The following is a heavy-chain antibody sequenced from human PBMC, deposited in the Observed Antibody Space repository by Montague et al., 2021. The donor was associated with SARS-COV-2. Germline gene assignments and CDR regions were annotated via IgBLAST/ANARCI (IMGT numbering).Heavy chain of an antibody. CDR3: TREGYQVLWSDYYYYGMDV. Sequence: SETLSLTCAVYGGSFSGYSWSWIRQPPGKGLEWIGEINHSGSTNYNPSLKSRVTISVDTSKNQFSLKLSSVTAADTAVYYCTREGYQVLWSDYYYYGMDVWGQGTTVTVSS. CDR1: GGSFSGYS. V-gene: IGHV4-34*01. CDR2: INHSGST. D-gene: IGHD2-2*01. J-gene: IGHJ6*02.